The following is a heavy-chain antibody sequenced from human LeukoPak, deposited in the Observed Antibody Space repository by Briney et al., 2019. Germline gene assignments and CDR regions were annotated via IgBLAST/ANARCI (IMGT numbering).Heavy chain of an antibody. D-gene: IGHD1-26*01. V-gene: IGHV3-53*01. CDR3: ARGGSYPYYYYYYMDV. J-gene: IGHJ6*03. CDR2: IYSGGST. Sequence: GGSLRLSCAASGFTVSSNYMSWVRQAPGKGLEWVSVIYSGGSTYYTDSVKGRFTISRDNSKNTLYLQMNSLRAEDTAVYYCARGGSYPYYYYYYMDVWGKGTTVTVSS. CDR1: GFTVSSNY.